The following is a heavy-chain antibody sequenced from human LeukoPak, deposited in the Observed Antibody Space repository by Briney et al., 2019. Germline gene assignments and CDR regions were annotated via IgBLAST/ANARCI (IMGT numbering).Heavy chain of an antibody. V-gene: IGHV4-59*01. CDR1: GGSIRIYY. CDR2: IYDSGST. D-gene: IGHD2-2*01. CDR3: ARELGYCSSTSCYGAFDI. J-gene: IGHJ3*02. Sequence: PSETLSLTCTLPGGSIRIYYSSWLPQPPGKGLEWLGYIYDSGSTNYNPSLKSRVTISVDTSKNQFSLKLSSVTAADTAVYYCARELGYCSSTSCYGAFDIWGQGTMVTVSS.